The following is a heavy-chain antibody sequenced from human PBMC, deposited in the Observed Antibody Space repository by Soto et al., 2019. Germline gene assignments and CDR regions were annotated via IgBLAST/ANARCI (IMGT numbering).Heavy chain of an antibody. Sequence: EAHLLESGGELIQPGGSLRLSCAASGFTYSSHGMRWVRQAPGKGLEWIAGLSRGGGSTYYADSVKGRFTTSRDNSKNTLDLIMNSLRVEDTALYYCARDGQYRTDGFDIWGQGTMVTFSS. V-gene: IGHV3-23*01. CDR3: ARDGQYRTDGFDI. CDR1: GFTYSSHG. CDR2: LSRGGGST. J-gene: IGHJ3*02. D-gene: IGHD5-12*01.